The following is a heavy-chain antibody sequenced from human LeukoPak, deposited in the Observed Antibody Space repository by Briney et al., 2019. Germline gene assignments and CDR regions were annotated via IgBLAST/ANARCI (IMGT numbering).Heavy chain of an antibody. CDR3: ASRGCSGGSCYSD. CDR2: VYFSGST. CDR1: GGSISSHY. V-gene: IGHV4-59*11. D-gene: IGHD2-15*01. J-gene: IGHJ4*02. Sequence: SETLSLTCTVSGGSISSHYWSWIRQPPGKGLEWIGYVYFSGSTNYNPSLKSRVTMSVDTSKNQFSLKLSSVTAADTAVYYCASRGCSGGSCYSDWGQGTLVTVSS.